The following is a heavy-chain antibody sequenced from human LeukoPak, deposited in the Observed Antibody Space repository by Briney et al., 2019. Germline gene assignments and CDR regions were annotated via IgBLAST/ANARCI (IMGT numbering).Heavy chain of an antibody. D-gene: IGHD3-3*01. CDR3: ARKGVTIFGVAHDY. CDR2: IYYSGST. J-gene: IGHJ4*02. Sequence: ASDTLSLTCTVSGGSISRYYWSWIRQPPGKGLEWMGYIYYSGSTNYNPSLKSRVTISVDTSKNQFSLKLSSVTAADTAVYYCARKGVTIFGVAHDYWGQGTLVTVSS. V-gene: IGHV4-59*07. CDR1: GGSISRYY.